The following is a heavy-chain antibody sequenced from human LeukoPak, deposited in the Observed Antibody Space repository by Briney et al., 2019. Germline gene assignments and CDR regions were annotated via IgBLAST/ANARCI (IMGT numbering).Heavy chain of an antibody. Sequence: PSETLSLTCTVSGGSISSSSYYWGWIRQPPGKGLEWIGSIYYSGCTYYNPSLKSRVTISVDTSKNQFSLKLSSVTAADTAVYYCAREDSSGFTRTLDYWGQGTLVTVSS. V-gene: IGHV4-39*07. CDR3: AREDSSGFTRTLDY. CDR1: GGSISSSSYY. D-gene: IGHD6-19*01. CDR2: IYYSGCT. J-gene: IGHJ4*02.